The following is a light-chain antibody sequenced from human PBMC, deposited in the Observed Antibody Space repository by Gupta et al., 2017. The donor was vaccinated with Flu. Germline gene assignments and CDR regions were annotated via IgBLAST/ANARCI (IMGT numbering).Light chain of an antibody. J-gene: IGKJ4*01. CDR2: GAS. CDR1: QSVSSN. V-gene: IGKV3-15*01. CDR3: QQYNNWPPGLT. Sequence: EIVMTQSPATLSVSPGERATLSCRASQSVSSNLAWYQQKPGQAPRLLIHGASTRATGIPARFSGSGSGTEFTLTISSLQSEDFAVYYCQQYNNWPPGLTFGGGTKVEIK.